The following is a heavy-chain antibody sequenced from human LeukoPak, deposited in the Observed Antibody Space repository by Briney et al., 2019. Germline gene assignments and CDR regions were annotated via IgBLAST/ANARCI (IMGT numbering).Heavy chain of an antibody. D-gene: IGHD1-26*01. CDR3: AKPLGGYEWELLFDY. CDR2: ISGSGGST. Sequence: PGGSLRLSCAASGFTFSSYSMNWVRQAPGKGLEWVSAISGSGGSTYYADSVKGRFTISRDNSKNTLYLQMNSLRAEDTAVYYCAKPLGGYEWELLFDYWGQGTLVTVSS. CDR1: GFTFSSYS. J-gene: IGHJ4*02. V-gene: IGHV3-23*01.